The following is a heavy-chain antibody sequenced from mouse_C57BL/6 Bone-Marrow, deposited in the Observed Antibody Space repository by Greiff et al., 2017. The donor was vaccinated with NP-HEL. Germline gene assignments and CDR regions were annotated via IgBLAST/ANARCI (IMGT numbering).Heavy chain of an antibody. CDR1: GYTFTSYG. CDR2: IYPRSGNT. V-gene: IGHV1-81*01. D-gene: IGHD1-1*01. J-gene: IGHJ4*01. CDR3: ARGTTVVATDYAMDY. Sequence: VQLVESGAELARPGASVKLSCKASGYTFTSYGISWVKQRTGQGLEWIGEIYPRSGNTYYNEKFKGKATLTADKSSSTAYMELRSLTSEDSAVYFCARGTTVVATDYAMDYWGQGTSVTVSS.